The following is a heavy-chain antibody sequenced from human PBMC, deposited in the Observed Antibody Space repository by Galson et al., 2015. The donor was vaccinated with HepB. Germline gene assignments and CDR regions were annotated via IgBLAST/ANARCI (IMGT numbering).Heavy chain of an antibody. V-gene: IGHV1-46*01. CDR2: ISPSDGAV. CDR3: AREKFFTYYFAD. Sequence: SVKVSCKATGYTFTTYNIQWVRQAPGQGLEWMGRISPSDGAVHYAQEFQGKVTMTRDTSTSTVYMDLSSLASEDTAVYYCAREKFFTYYFADGGQGTLVTVAS. D-gene: IGHD3-3*01. CDR1: GYTFTTYN. J-gene: IGHJ4*02.